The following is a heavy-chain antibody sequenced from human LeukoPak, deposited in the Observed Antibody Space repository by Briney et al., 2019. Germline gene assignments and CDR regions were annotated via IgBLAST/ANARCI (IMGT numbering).Heavy chain of an antibody. V-gene: IGHV4-30-4*08. Sequence: PSQTLSLTCTVSGGSISSGDYYWSWIRQPPGKGLEWIGYIYYSGSTYYNPSLKSRVTISVDTSKNQFSLKLSSVTAADTAVYYCARVWAYYYEAQNWGQGTLVTVSS. J-gene: IGHJ4*02. CDR3: ARVWAYYYEAQN. CDR2: IYYSGST. CDR1: GGSISSGDYY. D-gene: IGHD3-22*01.